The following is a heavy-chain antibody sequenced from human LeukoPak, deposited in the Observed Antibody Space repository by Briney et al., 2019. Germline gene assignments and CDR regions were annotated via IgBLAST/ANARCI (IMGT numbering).Heavy chain of an antibody. CDR2: INSDGNSI. Sequence: GGSLRLSCAASGFTFSNYWMHWVRQTPGKGLVRVSRINSDGNSIIYADSVKGRFTTSRDNAKNTVYLQMNSLRVEDTAVYYCARGGSPPEALGDAFDIWGQGTMVTVSS. CDR1: GFTFSNYW. J-gene: IGHJ3*02. CDR3: ARGGSPPEALGDAFDI. D-gene: IGHD1-26*01. V-gene: IGHV3-74*01.